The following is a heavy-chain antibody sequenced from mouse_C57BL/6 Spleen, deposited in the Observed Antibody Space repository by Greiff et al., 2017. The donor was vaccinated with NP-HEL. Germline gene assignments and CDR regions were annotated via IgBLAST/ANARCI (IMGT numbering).Heavy chain of an antibody. CDR2: INPSSGYT. Sequence: VKLQQSGAELARPGASVKMSCKASGYTFTSYTMHWVKQRPGQGLEWIGYINPSSGYTKYNQKFKDKATLTADKSSSTAYMQLSSLTSEDSAVYYCARGLVLRYFDVWGTGTTVTVSS. V-gene: IGHV1-4*01. D-gene: IGHD1-1*01. CDR1: GYTFTSYT. J-gene: IGHJ1*03. CDR3: ARGLVLRYFDV.